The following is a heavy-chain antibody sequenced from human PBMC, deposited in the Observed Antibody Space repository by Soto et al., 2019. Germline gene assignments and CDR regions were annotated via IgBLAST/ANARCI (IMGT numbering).Heavy chain of an antibody. Sequence: PGGSLRLSCAASGFTFSISWMSWVRKAPGKGLEGVANIKQDGSEKYYVDSVKGRFTISRDNAKNSLYLQMNSLRAEDTAVYYCARDEAWWDYWGQGTLVTVSS. V-gene: IGHV3-7*03. J-gene: IGHJ4*02. CDR1: GFTFSISW. CDR2: IKQDGSEK. D-gene: IGHD2-15*01. CDR3: ARDEAWWDY.